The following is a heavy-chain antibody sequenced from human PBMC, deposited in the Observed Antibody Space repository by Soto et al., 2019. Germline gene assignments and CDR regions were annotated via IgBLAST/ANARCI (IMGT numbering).Heavy chain of an antibody. CDR2: INPNSGDT. CDR3: VRGEVLMDV. D-gene: IGHD2-8*01. CDR1: GYTFTSYD. Sequence: GASVKVSCKASGYTFTSYDINWVRQATGQGLEWMGWINPNSGDTNYSQKFQGRVTITRDTSISTAYMELSSLRSEDTAVYYCVRGEVLMDVWGQGTTVTVSS. J-gene: IGHJ6*02. V-gene: IGHV1-8*01.